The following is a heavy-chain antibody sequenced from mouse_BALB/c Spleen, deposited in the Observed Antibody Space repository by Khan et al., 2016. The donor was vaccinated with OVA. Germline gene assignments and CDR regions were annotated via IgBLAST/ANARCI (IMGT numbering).Heavy chain of an antibody. V-gene: IGHV3-8*02. CDR1: GDSITSGY. Sequence: EVKLLESGPSLVKPSQTLSLTCSVTGDSITSGYWNWIRKFPGNKLEYMGHIIYTGSTYYTPSLKSRISITRHTSENQYYLQLNSVTDEDTATYYCARSTDRFAFVYWGQGTLVTVSA. D-gene: IGHD2-14*01. J-gene: IGHJ3*01. CDR3: ARSTDRFAFVY. CDR2: IIYTGST.